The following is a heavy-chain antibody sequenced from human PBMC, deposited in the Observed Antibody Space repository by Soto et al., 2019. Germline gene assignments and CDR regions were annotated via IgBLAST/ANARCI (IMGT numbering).Heavy chain of an antibody. J-gene: IGHJ4*02. Sequence: EVQLVESGGGLVTPGGSLRLSCAASGFTFSTYSMNWVRQAPGKGLEWVSSISTSSRFIYYADSLKGRFTISRDDAKNSLYLQMNSLRAEDTALYYCVTAGDSSRYYFDSWGQGTLVTVSS. CDR2: ISTSSRFI. D-gene: IGHD6-13*01. CDR1: GFTFSTYS. V-gene: IGHV3-21*01. CDR3: VTAGDSSRYYFDS.